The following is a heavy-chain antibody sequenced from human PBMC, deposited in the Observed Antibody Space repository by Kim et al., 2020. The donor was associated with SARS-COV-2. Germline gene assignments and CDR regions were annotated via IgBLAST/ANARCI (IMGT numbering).Heavy chain of an antibody. D-gene: IGHD3-3*01. V-gene: IGHV4-59*01. J-gene: IGHJ4*02. CDR3: ARRSGGHKYYDFWSGYFDY. Sequence: SETLSLTCTVSGGSISSYYWSWIRQPPGKGLEWIGYIYYSGSTNYNPSLKSRVTISVDTSKNQFSLKLSSVTAADTAVYYCARRSGGHKYYDFWSGYFDYWGQGTLVTVSS. CDR2: IYYSGST. CDR1: GGSISSYY.